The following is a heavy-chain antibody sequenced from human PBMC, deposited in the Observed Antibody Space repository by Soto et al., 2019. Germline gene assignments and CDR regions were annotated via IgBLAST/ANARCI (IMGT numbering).Heavy chain of an antibody. V-gene: IGHV1-3*01. D-gene: IGHD6-19*01. Sequence: ASVKVSCKASGYTFTSYAMHWVRQAPGQRLEWMGWINAGNGNTKYSQKFQGRVTITRDTSASTAYMELSSLRSEDTAVYYCARAPMSSGWPYNWFDPWGQGTLVTVYS. CDR3: ARAPMSSGWPYNWFDP. CDR1: GYTFTSYA. J-gene: IGHJ5*02. CDR2: INAGNGNT.